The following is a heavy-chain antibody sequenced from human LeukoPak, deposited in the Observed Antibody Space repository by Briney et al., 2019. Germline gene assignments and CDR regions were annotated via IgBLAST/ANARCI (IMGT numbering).Heavy chain of an antibody. CDR2: INHYGST. Sequence: SETLSLTCAVYGGSFSDYYWSWIRQSPGKGLEWIGEINHYGSTNYNPSLKSRVTMSVDTSQNQFSLKVTSVTAADTAVYYCARPLPEMATVDYDDAFDLWGQGTMVTVSS. V-gene: IGHV4-34*01. CDR1: GGSFSDYY. CDR3: ARPLPEMATVDYDDAFDL. D-gene: IGHD5-24*01. J-gene: IGHJ3*01.